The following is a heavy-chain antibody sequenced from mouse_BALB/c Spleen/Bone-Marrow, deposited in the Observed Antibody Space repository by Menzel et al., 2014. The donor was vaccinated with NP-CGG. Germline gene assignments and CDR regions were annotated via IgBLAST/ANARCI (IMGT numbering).Heavy chain of an antibody. CDR2: ISPGTGNT. CDR1: GYAFSTYW. D-gene: IGHD2-2*01. V-gene: IGHV1-9*01. CDR3: AMIGYQAWFTY. J-gene: IGHJ3*01. Sequence: QVQLQQSGTELMKPGASVKISCKATGYAFSTYWIQWIKQRPGHGLDWIGEISPGTGNTNNNEKFRGKATFTADASSNTAYMQLSSLTSEDSAVYFCAMIGYQAWFTYWGQGTLVTVSP.